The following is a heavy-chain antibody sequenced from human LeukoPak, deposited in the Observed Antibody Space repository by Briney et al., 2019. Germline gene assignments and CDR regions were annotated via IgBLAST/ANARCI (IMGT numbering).Heavy chain of an antibody. Sequence: SETLSLTCTVSGASITSYYWSWIRQPPGKGLEWIGYIYYSGSTTYKPSLKSRVTISVDTSKNQFSLKLSSVTAADTAVYYCARRSSSWKNWFDPWGQGTLVIVSS. CDR2: IYYSGST. CDR1: GASITSYY. CDR3: ARRSSSWKNWFDP. V-gene: IGHV4-59*08. D-gene: IGHD6-13*01. J-gene: IGHJ5*02.